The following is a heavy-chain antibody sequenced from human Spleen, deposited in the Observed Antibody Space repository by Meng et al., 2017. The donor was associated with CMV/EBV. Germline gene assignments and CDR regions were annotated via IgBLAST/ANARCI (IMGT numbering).Heavy chain of an antibody. D-gene: IGHD6-19*01. Sequence: FTFSSYAMSWVRQAPGKGLEWVSAISGSGGSTYYADSVKGRFTISRDNSKNTLYLQMNSLRAEDTAVYYCAKDVPSINGYSSGWYGYWGQGTLVTVSS. CDR1: FTFSSYA. CDR3: AKDVPSINGYSSGWYGY. V-gene: IGHV3-23*01. J-gene: IGHJ4*02. CDR2: ISGSGGST.